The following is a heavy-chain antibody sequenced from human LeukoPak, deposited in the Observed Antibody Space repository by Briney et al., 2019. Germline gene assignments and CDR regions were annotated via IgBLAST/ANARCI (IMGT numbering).Heavy chain of an antibody. CDR3: ARDNWDY. CDR1: GYTFISNY. D-gene: IGHD5-24*01. CDR2: INTDSGGT. V-gene: IGHV1-2*02. J-gene: IGHJ4*02. Sequence: ASVKVSCKTSGYTFISNYIHWVRQAPGQGLEWMGWINTDSGGTNYAQKFQGRVTMTRDTSISTAYMELSSLRSDDTAVYYCARDNWDYWGQGTLVTVSS.